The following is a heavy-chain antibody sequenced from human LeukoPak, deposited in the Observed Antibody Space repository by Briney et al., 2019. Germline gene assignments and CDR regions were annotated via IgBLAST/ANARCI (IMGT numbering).Heavy chain of an antibody. J-gene: IGHJ4*02. Sequence: GGSLRLSCAASGFTFSSYAMSWVRQAPGKGLEWVSAISGSGGSTYYADSVKGRFTISRDNSKNTLYLQMNSLRAEDTAVYYCAKIGWIVAMIRGTWYFDYWGQGTLVTVSS. CDR2: ISGSGGST. CDR3: AKIGWIVAMIRGTWYFDY. D-gene: IGHD5-12*01. CDR1: GFTFSSYA. V-gene: IGHV3-23*01.